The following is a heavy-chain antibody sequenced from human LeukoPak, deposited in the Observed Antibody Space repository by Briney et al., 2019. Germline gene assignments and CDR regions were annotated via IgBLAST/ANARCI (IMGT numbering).Heavy chain of an antibody. CDR1: GYTFTDYY. CDR2: VDPEDGET. D-gene: IGHD3-10*01. CDR3: ATDSGRGRAFDI. Sequence: ASVKISCKVSGYTFTDYYMHWVQQAPGKRLEWMGLVDPEDGETIYAEKFQGRVTISADTSTDTAYMELSSLRSEDTAVYYCATDSGRGRAFDIWGQGTMVTVSS. J-gene: IGHJ3*02. V-gene: IGHV1-69-2*01.